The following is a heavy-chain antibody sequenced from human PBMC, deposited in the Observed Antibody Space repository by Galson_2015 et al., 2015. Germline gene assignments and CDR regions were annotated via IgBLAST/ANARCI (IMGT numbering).Heavy chain of an antibody. D-gene: IGHD5-18*01. Sequence: SLRLSCAASGFTFRNYPMHWVRQAPGKGLEWVAVISFDGTYKGNADSVKGRFTISRDNSKSTLYLQMDSLRVEDTAVYYCARDATEYNYGFDSWGQGTLVTLSS. CDR1: GFTFRNYP. V-gene: IGHV3-30-3*01. CDR2: ISFDGTYK. CDR3: ARDATEYNYGFDS. J-gene: IGHJ4*02.